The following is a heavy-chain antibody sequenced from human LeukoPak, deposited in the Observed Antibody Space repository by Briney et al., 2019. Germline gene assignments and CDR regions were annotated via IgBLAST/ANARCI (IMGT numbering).Heavy chain of an antibody. Sequence: GGSLRLSCAASGFTFSSYSMNWVRQAPGKGLEWVSYISSSSSTIYYADSVKGRFTISRDNAKNSLYLQMNSLRAEDTAVYYCATAAGGTAMVFDYWGQGTLVTVSS. V-gene: IGHV3-48*04. J-gene: IGHJ4*02. CDR3: ATAAGGTAMVFDY. D-gene: IGHD5-18*01. CDR1: GFTFSSYS. CDR2: ISSSSSTI.